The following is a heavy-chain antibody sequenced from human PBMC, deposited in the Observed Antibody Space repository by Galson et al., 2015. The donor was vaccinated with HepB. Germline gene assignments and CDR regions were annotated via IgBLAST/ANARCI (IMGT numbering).Heavy chain of an antibody. Sequence: SVKVSCKASGGTFSSYAISWVRQAPGQGLEWMGRIIPILGIANYAQKFQGRVTITADKYTSTAYMELSSLRSEDTAVYYCARDKWFGELSHYGMDVWGQGTTVTVAS. V-gene: IGHV1-69*04. CDR3: ARDKWFGELSHYGMDV. CDR1: GGTFSSYA. J-gene: IGHJ6*02. CDR2: IIPILGIA. D-gene: IGHD3-10*01.